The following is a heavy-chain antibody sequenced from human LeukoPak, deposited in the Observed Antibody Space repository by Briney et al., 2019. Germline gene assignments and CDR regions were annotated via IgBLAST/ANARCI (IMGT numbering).Heavy chain of an antibody. CDR2: IYPADSDT. J-gene: IGHJ4*02. CDR3: ARSGYSGYEGDY. D-gene: IGHD5-12*01. V-gene: IGHV5-51*01. Sequence: GESLKISCRGFGYTFANSWIGWVRPMPGKGLEWMGIIYPADSDTRYSPSFQGQVTISADKSISTAYLQWNSLKASDTAMYYCARSGYSGYEGDYWGQGTLVTVSS. CDR1: GYTFANSW.